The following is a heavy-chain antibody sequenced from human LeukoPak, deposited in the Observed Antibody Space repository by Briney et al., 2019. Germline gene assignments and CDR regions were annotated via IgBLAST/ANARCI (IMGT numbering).Heavy chain of an antibody. J-gene: IGHJ6*02. CDR1: GYTFTSYG. D-gene: IGHD3-10*01. V-gene: IGHV1-18*01. Sequence: ASVKVSCKASGYTFTSYGISWVRQAPGQGLEWMGWISAYNGNTNYAQKLQGRVTMTTDTSTSTAYMELRSLRSDDTAVYYCARDRRITMVRGVMLYYYYGMDVWGQGNTVTVSS. CDR2: ISAYNGNT. CDR3: ARDRRITMVRGVMLYYYYGMDV.